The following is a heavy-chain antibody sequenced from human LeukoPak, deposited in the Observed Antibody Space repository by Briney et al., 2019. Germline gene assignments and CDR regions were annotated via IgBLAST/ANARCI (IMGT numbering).Heavy chain of an antibody. Sequence: VASVKVSCKASGYTFTGYYMHWVRQAPGQGLEWMGWINPNSGGTNYAQKFQGRVTMTRDTSISTAYMELSRLRSDDTAVYYCARCPSRIAAAAHNWFDPWGQGTLVTVSS. CDR2: INPNSGGT. CDR3: ARCPSRIAAAAHNWFDP. V-gene: IGHV1-2*02. J-gene: IGHJ5*02. D-gene: IGHD6-13*01. CDR1: GYTFTGYY.